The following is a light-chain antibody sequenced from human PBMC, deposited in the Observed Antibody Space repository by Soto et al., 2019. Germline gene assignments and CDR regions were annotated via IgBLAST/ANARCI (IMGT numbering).Light chain of an antibody. CDR2: AAA. CDR1: QSVSSN. CDR3: QQYNNWPPGT. J-gene: IGKJ1*01. Sequence: EIVMTQSPATLSVSPGEKITLSCRASQSVSSNFAWYQQKPGQAPRLLIFAAAARATGVPARFSGSGSGTEFTLTISSLQSEDFAVYYCQQYNNWPPGTFGQGTKVDIK. V-gene: IGKV3-15*01.